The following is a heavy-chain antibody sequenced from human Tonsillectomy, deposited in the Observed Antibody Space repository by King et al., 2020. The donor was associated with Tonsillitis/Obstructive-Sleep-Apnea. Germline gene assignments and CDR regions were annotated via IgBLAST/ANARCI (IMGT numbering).Heavy chain of an antibody. J-gene: IGHJ4*02. Sequence: VQLQESGPGLVKPSETLSLTCTVSGGSISSYYWSWIRQPPGKGLEWIGYIYYSGSTNHNPSLKSRVTISVDTSKNQFSLKLSSVTAADTAVYYCARLPYSSSRYFDYWGQGTLVTVSS. D-gene: IGHD6-6*01. CDR3: ARLPYSSSRYFDY. V-gene: IGHV4-59*08. CDR2: IYYSGST. CDR1: GGSISSYY.